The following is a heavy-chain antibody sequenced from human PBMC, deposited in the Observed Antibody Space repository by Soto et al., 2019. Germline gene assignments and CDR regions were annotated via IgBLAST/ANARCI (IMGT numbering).Heavy chain of an antibody. D-gene: IGHD3-10*01. V-gene: IGHV1-2*04. Sequence: ASVKVSCKAPGYTFTGYYMHWVRQAPGQGLEWMGWINPNSGGTNYAQKFQGWVTMTRDTSISTAYMELSRLRSDDTAVYYCAREQLLWFGELIRYYGMDVWGQGTTVTVSS. CDR1: GYTFTGYY. J-gene: IGHJ6*02. CDR3: AREQLLWFGELIRYYGMDV. CDR2: INPNSGGT.